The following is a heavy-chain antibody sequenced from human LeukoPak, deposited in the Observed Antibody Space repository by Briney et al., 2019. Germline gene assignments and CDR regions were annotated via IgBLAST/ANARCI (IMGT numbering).Heavy chain of an antibody. CDR1: GGSISSYY. CDR3: ARVPKYYDILTGYYTGGMDV. D-gene: IGHD3-9*01. CDR2: IYYSGST. V-gene: IGHV4-59*01. J-gene: IGHJ6*02. Sequence: ASETLSLTCTVSGGSISSYYWSWIRQPPGKGLEWIGHIYYSGSTNYNPSLKSRVTISVDTSKNQFSLKLSSVTAADTAVYYCARVPKYYDILTGYYTGGMDVWGQGTTVTVSS.